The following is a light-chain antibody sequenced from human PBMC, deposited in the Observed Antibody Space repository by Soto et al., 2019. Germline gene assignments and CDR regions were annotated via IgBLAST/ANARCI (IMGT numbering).Light chain of an antibody. Sequence: QSALTQPPSASGSPGQSVTISCTGTSSDVGGYNSVSWYQHLPGKAPKLTIYEVSKRPSGVPDRFSGSKSANTASLTVSRLQAEDEADYYCSSYAGSDNYVFGTGTKVTVL. V-gene: IGLV2-8*01. CDR1: SSDVGGYNS. CDR3: SSYAGSDNYV. J-gene: IGLJ1*01. CDR2: EVS.